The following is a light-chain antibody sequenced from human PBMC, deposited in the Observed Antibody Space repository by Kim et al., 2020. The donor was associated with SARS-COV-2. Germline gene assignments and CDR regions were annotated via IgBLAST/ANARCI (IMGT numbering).Light chain of an antibody. Sequence: FTCTLRRGIHVDIYNIFWYQQKPGSLPRYLLRYKSESNKEQGSGVPSRFSGSKDASTNAGLLLISGLQSEDEADYYCAIWYSNTWVFGGGTQLTVL. CDR3: AIWYSNTWV. CDR1: RGIHVDIYN. J-gene: IGLJ3*02. CDR2: YKSESNK. V-gene: IGLV5-39*01.